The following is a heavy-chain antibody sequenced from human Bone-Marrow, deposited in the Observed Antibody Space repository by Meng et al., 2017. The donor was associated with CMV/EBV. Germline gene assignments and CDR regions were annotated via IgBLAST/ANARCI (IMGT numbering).Heavy chain of an antibody. CDR1: GFTFSSYS. J-gene: IGHJ6*02. Sequence: GEFLKISCAASGFTFSSYSMNWVRQAPGKGLEWVSSISSSSSYIYYADSVKGRFTISRDNAKNSLYLQMNSLRAEDTAVYYCARDRIAAIKENYYYYGMDVWGQRTTVTVSS. CDR2: ISSSSSYI. V-gene: IGHV3-21*01. CDR3: ARDRIAAIKENYYYYGMDV. D-gene: IGHD6-6*01.